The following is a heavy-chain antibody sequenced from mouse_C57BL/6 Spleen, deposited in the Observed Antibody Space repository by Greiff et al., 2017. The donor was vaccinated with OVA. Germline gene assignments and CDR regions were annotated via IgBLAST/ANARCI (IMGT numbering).Heavy chain of an antibody. J-gene: IGHJ4*01. D-gene: IGHD2-4*01. CDR2: ISDGGSYT. CDR3: AKDAFYDYDEGGYYAMDY. Sequence: EVKLVESGGGLVKPGGSLKLSCAASGFTFSSYAMSWVRQTPEKRLEWVATISDGGSYTYYPDNVKGRFTISRDNAKNNLYLQMSKLKSEDTAMYYCAKDAFYDYDEGGYYAMDYWGQGTSVTVSS. CDR1: GFTFSSYA. V-gene: IGHV5-4*01.